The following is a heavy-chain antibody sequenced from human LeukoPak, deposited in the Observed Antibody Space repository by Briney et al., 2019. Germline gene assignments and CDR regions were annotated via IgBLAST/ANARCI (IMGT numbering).Heavy chain of an antibody. J-gene: IGHJ3*02. CDR3: ASPQSSSSWYLNPAFDI. CDR1: GYTFTSYA. Sequence: ASVKVSCKASGYTFTSYAMHWVRQAPGQRLEWMGWINAGNGNTKYSQKFQGRVTITRDTSASTAYMELSSLRSEDTAVYYCASPQSSSSWYLNPAFDIWGQGTMVTVSS. CDR2: INAGNGNT. V-gene: IGHV1-3*01. D-gene: IGHD6-13*01.